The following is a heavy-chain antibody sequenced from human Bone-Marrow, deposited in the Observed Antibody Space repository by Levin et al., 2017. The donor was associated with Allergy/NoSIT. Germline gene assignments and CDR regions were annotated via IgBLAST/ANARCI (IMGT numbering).Heavy chain of an antibody. CDR2: IVADGSRT. Sequence: GGSLRLSCVASGFNFRNYWMHWVRQAPGKGLEWLSRIVADGSRTAYADSVKGRFTVSRDNAKNTLYLQLDSLRVDDTATYYCARDLGQLDGNYWGQGALVTVSS. CDR3: ARDLGQLDGNY. CDR1: GFNFRNYW. J-gene: IGHJ4*02. V-gene: IGHV3-74*01. D-gene: IGHD6-6*01.